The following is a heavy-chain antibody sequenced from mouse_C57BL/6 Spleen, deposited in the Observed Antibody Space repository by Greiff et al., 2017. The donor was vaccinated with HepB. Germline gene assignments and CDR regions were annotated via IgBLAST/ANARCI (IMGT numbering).Heavy chain of an antibody. CDR1: GFTFSSYG. D-gene: IGHD1-1*01. V-gene: IGHV5-6*01. J-gene: IGHJ1*03. Sequence: EVHLVESGGDLVKPGGSLKLSCAASGFTFSSYGMSWVRQTPDKRLEWVATISSGGSYTYYPDSVKGRFTISRDNAKNTLYLQMSSLKSEDTAMYYCARHNYYGSSYGEYFDVWGTGTTVTVSS. CDR3: ARHNYYGSSYGEYFDV. CDR2: ISSGGSYT.